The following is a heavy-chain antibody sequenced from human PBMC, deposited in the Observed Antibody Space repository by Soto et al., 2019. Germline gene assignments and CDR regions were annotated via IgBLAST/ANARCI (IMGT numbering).Heavy chain of an antibody. V-gene: IGHV3-30*03. CDR2: ISYDGSNK. CDR1: GFTFSSYS. J-gene: IGHJ4*02. Sequence: GGSLRLSCAASGFTFSSYSMHWVRQAPGKGLEWVAVISYDGSNKYYADSVKGRFTISRDNSKNTLYLQMNSLRAEDTAVYYCARANSSPETYFDYWGQGTLVTVSS. CDR3: ARANSSPETYFDY. D-gene: IGHD6-13*01.